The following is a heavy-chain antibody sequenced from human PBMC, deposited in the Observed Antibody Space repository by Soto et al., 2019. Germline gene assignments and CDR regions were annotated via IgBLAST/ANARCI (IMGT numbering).Heavy chain of an antibody. CDR3: ARDYYDSSGYQCFDY. Sequence: EVQLVESGGGLVKPGGSLRLSCAASGFTFSSYSMNWVRQAPGKGLEWVSSISSSSSYIYYADSVKGRFTISRDNAKNSRYLQMNSLRAEDTAVYYCARDYYDSSGYQCFDYWGQGTLVTVSS. D-gene: IGHD3-22*01. CDR2: ISSSSSYI. CDR1: GFTFSSYS. J-gene: IGHJ4*02. V-gene: IGHV3-21*01.